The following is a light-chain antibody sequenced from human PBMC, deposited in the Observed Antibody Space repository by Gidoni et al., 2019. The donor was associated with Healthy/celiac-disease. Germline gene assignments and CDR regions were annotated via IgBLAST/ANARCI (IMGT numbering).Light chain of an antibody. CDR3: QQLNSYPRT. CDR2: AAS. Sequence: DLQLTQSPSFLSASVGDRVTITCRASQGISSYLAWYQQKPGTAPKLLIYAASTLQSGVPSRFSGSGSGTEFTLTISSLQPEDFATYYCQQLNSYPRTFGQGTKVEIK. V-gene: IGKV1-9*01. CDR1: QGISSY. J-gene: IGKJ1*01.